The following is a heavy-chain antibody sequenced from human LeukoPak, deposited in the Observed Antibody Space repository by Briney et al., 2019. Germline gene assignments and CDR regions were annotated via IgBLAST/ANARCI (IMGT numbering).Heavy chain of an antibody. CDR2: IHSSGTT. V-gene: IGHV4-59*01. CDR1: GGSMSDYY. Sequence: SETLSLTCTVSGGSMSDYYWNWIRQPPGKGLEWIGYIHSSGTTNYNPSLKSRVTISVDTSKNQFSLKLSSVTAADTAVYYCARDRYCSGGRCYSGRFDPWGQGTLVTVSS. J-gene: IGHJ5*02. D-gene: IGHD2-15*01. CDR3: ARDRYCSGGRCYSGRFDP.